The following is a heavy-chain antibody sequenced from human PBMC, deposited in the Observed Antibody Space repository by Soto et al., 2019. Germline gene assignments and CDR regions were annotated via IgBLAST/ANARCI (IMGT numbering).Heavy chain of an antibody. D-gene: IGHD2-2*02. Sequence: PGGSLRLSCATSGFTFSGFVMQWVRQAPGKGLEWVAVIWYDGSHQYYADSVKGRFTISRDDSKNTLYLQMNNLRVEDTAVYYCVGGSYCTTTTCYNLGWFAPWGQGTLVTVSS. CDR2: IWYDGSHQ. CDR3: VGGSYCTTTTCYNLGWFAP. V-gene: IGHV3-33*01. CDR1: GFTFSGFV. J-gene: IGHJ5*02.